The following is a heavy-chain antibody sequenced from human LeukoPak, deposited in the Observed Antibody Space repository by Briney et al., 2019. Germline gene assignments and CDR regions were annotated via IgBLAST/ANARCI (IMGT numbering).Heavy chain of an antibody. J-gene: IGHJ4*02. CDR2: ISSSGSTI. V-gene: IGHV3-48*01. CDR1: GFTFSSYS. Sequence: GGSLRLSCAASGFTFSSYSMNWVRQAPGKGLEWVSYISSSGSTIYYADSVKGRFTISRDNAKNSLYLQMNSLRAEDTAVYYCARDFRDDYTDYWGQGTLVTVSS. D-gene: IGHD4-11*01. CDR3: ARDFRDDYTDY.